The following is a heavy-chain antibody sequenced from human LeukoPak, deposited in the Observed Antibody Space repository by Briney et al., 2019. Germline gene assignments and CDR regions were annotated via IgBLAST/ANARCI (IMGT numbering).Heavy chain of an antibody. D-gene: IGHD3-10*01. CDR3: ARDPGGSAKFDF. Sequence: SETLSLTCTVSGGSVISGSYHWSWIRQPPGKGLEWIGYIYYSGSTNYNSFLKSRVTISVDTSKNQFSLKLSSVTAADTAVYYCARDPGGSAKFDFWGQGTLVTVSS. V-gene: IGHV4-61*01. CDR1: GGSVISGSYH. J-gene: IGHJ4*02. CDR2: IYYSGST.